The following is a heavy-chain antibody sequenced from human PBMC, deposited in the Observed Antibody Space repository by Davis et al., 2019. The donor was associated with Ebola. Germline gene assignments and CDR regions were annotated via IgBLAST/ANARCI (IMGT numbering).Heavy chain of an antibody. CDR1: GGSLSNYY. CDR2: INHSGSS. V-gene: IGHV4-34*01. J-gene: IGHJ4*02. Sequence: SETLSLTCAVYGGSLSNYYWSWIRQPPGKGLEWIGEINHSGSSNYKPSLKSRVTISVDTSKNQFSLKLISVTAADTAVYYCARIRPRTRYCSGDTCYSFLDYWGQGDLVTVSS. D-gene: IGHD2-15*01. CDR3: ARIRPRTRYCSGDTCYSFLDY.